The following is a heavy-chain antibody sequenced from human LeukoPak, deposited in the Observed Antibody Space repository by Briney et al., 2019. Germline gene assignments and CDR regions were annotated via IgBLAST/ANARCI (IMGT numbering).Heavy chain of an antibody. Sequence: GESLKISCKASGYSVTTHWIGWVRQMPGKGLEWMGIIYPDDSDTRYSPSFQGQVTVSADKSISTAFLQWSSLKAPDTDMYYCASATGSYSYFDYWGQGTLVTVSS. D-gene: IGHD1-26*01. CDR1: GYSVTTHW. V-gene: IGHV5-51*01. CDR3: ASATGSYSYFDY. CDR2: IYPDDSDT. J-gene: IGHJ4*02.